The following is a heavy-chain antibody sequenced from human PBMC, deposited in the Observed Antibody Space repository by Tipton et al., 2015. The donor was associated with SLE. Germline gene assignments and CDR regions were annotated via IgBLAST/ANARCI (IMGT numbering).Heavy chain of an antibody. CDR3: ARVYGSGIDY. CDR1: GGSFSGYY. D-gene: IGHD3-10*01. J-gene: IGHJ4*02. Sequence: TLSLTCAVYGGSFSGYYWSWIRQPPGKGLEWIGEINHSGSTNYNPSLKSRVTISVDTSKNQFSLKLSSVTAADTAVYYCARVYGSGIDYWGQGTLVTVSS. CDR2: INHSGST. V-gene: IGHV4-34*01.